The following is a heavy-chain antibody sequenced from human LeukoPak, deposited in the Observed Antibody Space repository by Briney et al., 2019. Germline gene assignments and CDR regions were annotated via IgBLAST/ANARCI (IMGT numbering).Heavy chain of an antibody. V-gene: IGHV4-59*01. CDR3: ARLSWDILTGYYIDY. D-gene: IGHD3-9*01. J-gene: IGHJ4*02. Sequence: SETLSLTCSVYGGSISSYYWSWIRQPPGKGLEGIGYIYYSGSTNYNPSLKSRVTISVDTSKNQFSLKLSSVTAADTAMYYCARLSWDILTGYYIDYWGQGTLVTVSS. CDR2: IYYSGST. CDR1: GGSISSYY.